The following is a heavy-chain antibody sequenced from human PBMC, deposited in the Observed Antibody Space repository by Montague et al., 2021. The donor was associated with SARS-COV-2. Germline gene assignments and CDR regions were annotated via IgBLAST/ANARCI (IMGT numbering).Heavy chain of an antibody. D-gene: IGHD3-10*02. Sequence: SETLSLTCIVSGSSVRSYYWSWIRQPPGKGLEWIGYIYDSGSTNYNPSLKSRVTISVDTSKNQFSLKLSSVTAADTAVYHCARGNTGTTFGGPYYIDSWGQGTLVTVSA. J-gene: IGHJ4*02. CDR1: GSSVRSYY. CDR3: ARGNTGTTFGGPYYIDS. CDR2: IYDSGST. V-gene: IGHV4-59*02.